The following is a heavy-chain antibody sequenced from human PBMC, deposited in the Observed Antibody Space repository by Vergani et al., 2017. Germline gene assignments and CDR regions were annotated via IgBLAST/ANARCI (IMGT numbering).Heavy chain of an antibody. CDR3: ARGLSSSSEYYFDY. Sequence: VQLVESGGGVVQPGRSLRLSCAASGFTFSSYNMNWVCQAPGKGLEWVSSISSSSSYISYADSVKGRFTISRDNAKNSLYLQMNSLRAEDTAVYYCARGLSSSSEYYFDYWGQGTLVTASS. V-gene: IGHV3-21*01. CDR2: ISSSSSYI. CDR1: GFTFSSYN. D-gene: IGHD6-6*01. J-gene: IGHJ4*02.